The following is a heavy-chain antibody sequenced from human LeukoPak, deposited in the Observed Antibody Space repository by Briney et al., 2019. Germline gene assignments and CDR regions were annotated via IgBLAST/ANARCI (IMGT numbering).Heavy chain of an antibody. J-gene: IGHJ4*02. V-gene: IGHV3-74*03. CDR3: AREGRVSGYDFDC. Sequence: GGSLRLSCAASGFTFSGYWMHWVRQAPGKGLVWVSRINSDGSSITYADSVKGRFTISRDNAKNTLFLQMNSLRVEDTAVYYCAREGRVSGYDFDCWGQGTLVTVSS. D-gene: IGHD5-12*01. CDR2: INSDGSSI. CDR1: GFTFSGYW.